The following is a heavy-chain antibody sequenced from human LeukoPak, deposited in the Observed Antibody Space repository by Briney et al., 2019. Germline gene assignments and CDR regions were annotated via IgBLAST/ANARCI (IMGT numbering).Heavy chain of an antibody. D-gene: IGHD1-1*01. CDR1: GGSFSGYY. CDR3: ARLEAY. Sequence: SETLSLTCAVYGGSFSGYYWTWIRQPPGKGLEWIGEINHSGSTNYNPSLKSRVTISVDTSKNQFSLKLSSVTAADTAVYYCARLEAYWGQGTLVTVSS. J-gene: IGHJ4*02. CDR2: INHSGST. V-gene: IGHV4-34*01.